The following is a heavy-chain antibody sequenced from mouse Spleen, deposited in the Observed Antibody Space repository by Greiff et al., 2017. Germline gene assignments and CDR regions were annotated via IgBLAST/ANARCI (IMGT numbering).Heavy chain of an antibody. J-gene: IGHJ2*01. CDR3: ARIRTGY. CDR1: GYTFTSYW. Sequence: QVQLQQPGAELVMPGASVKLSCKASGYTFTSYWMHWVKQRPGQGLEWIGEIDPSDSYTNYNQKFKGKATLTVDKSSSTAYMQLSSLTSEDSAVYYCARIRTGYWGQGTTLTVSS. V-gene: IGHV1-69*01. D-gene: IGHD1-1*01. CDR2: IDPSDSYT.